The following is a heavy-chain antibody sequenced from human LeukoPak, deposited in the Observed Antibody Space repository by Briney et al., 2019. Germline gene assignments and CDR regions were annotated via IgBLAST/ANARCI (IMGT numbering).Heavy chain of an antibody. D-gene: IGHD2-15*01. V-gene: IGHV7-4-1*02. CDR1: GYTFTRYP. CDR3: ATGGSSNSEY. CDR2: INTDTGSP. Sequence: ASVKVSCKASGYTFTRYPLNWVRQAPGQGLEWMGWINTDTGSPTYAQGFTGRFVFSLDTSVSTAYLQISSLKAEDTAVYYCATGGSSNSEYWGQGTLVTVSS. J-gene: IGHJ4*02.